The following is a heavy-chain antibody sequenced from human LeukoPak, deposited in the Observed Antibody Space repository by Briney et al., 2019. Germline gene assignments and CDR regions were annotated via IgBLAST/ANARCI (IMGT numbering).Heavy chain of an antibody. D-gene: IGHD2-21*02. Sequence: PGGSLRLSCAASGFTFSSYSMNWVRQAPGKGLEWVSYISGSSGTIYYADSVEGRFTIARDNAKNSLYLQMNSLRAEDTAVYYCARLPYCGGDCYLTCDSWGQGTLVTVSS. CDR3: ARLPYCGGDCYLTCDS. J-gene: IGHJ4*02. CDR1: GFTFSSYS. V-gene: IGHV3-48*01. CDR2: ISGSSGTI.